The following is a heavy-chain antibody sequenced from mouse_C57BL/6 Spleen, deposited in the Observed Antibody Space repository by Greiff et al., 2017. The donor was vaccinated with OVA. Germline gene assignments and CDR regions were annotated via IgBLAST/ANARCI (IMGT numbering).Heavy chain of an antibody. CDR2: ISSGSSTI. J-gene: IGHJ4*01. CDR3: ARPCRGNYYAMDY. CDR1: GFTFSDYG. Sequence: DVMLVESGGGLVKPGGSLKLSCAASGFTFSDYGMHWVRQAPEKGLEWVAYISSGSSTIYYADTVKGRFTISRDNAKNTLFLQMTSLRSEDTAMYYCARPCRGNYYAMDYWGQGTSVTVSS. V-gene: IGHV5-17*01.